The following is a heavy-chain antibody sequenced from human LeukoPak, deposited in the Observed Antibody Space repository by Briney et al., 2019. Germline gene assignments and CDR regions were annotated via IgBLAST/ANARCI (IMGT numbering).Heavy chain of an antibody. CDR2: MNPNSGNT. D-gene: IGHD3-10*01. V-gene: IGHV1-8*01. J-gene: IGHJ4*02. Sequence: ASVKVSCKASGYTFTSYDINWVRQATGQGLEWMGWMNPNSGNTGYAQKFQGRVTMTRNTSISTAYMELSSLRSEDTAVYYCARVEAGDGSFDYWGQGTLVTVSS. CDR3: ARVEAGDGSFDY. CDR1: GYTFTSYD.